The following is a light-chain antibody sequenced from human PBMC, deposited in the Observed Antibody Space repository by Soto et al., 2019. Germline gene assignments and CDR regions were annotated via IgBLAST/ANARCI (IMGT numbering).Light chain of an antibody. CDR2: GAS. CDR3: QQYGSSFPWT. V-gene: IGKV3-20*01. J-gene: IGKJ1*01. CDR1: QSVSSTY. Sequence: EIALTQSPGTLSLSPGERATLSCRASQSVSSTYLAWYQQKPGRAPRLLIYGASSRATGIPDRFSGSGSGTDFTLTISRLEPEDFAVYYCQQYGSSFPWTFGQGTKVEIK.